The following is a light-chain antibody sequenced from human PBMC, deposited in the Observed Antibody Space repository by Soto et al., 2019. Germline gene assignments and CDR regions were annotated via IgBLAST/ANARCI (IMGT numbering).Light chain of an antibody. V-gene: IGKV1-9*01. J-gene: IGKJ4*01. Sequence: DIQLTQSPSFRSASVGDRVTITGRDSQGISSYLAWYQQKPGKAPNLLICAASTLQSGVPSRFSGSGSGTEFTLTISTLQPEDSATFYCQQLYSYPPTFGGGTKVEIK. CDR1: QGISSY. CDR3: QQLYSYPPT. CDR2: AAS.